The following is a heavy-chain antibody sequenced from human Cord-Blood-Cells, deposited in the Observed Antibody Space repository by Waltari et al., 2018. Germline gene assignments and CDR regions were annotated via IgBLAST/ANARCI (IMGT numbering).Heavy chain of an antibody. CDR2: IWYDGSNK. D-gene: IGHD1-26*01. CDR3: AREWELDY. V-gene: IGHV3-33*01. Sequence: QVQLVESGGGVVQPGRSLRLSCAASGFTFSSYGMHWVRQAPGKGREWVAVIWYDGSNKYYADSVEGRFTISRDKSKNTLYLQMNSLRAEDTAVYYCAREWELDYWGQGTLVTVSS. J-gene: IGHJ4*02. CDR1: GFTFSSYG.